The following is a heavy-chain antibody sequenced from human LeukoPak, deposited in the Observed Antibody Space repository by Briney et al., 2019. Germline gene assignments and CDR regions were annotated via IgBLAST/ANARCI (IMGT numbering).Heavy chain of an antibody. Sequence: GGSLRLSCAASAFTFSSYEMNWVRQAPGKGLEWVSYISISGSTIYYADSVKGRFTISRDNAKNSLYLQMNSLRAEDTAVYYCARAVGELSWFDPWGQGTLVTVSS. J-gene: IGHJ5*02. D-gene: IGHD3-10*01. CDR1: AFTFSSYE. V-gene: IGHV3-48*03. CDR3: ARAVGELSWFDP. CDR2: ISISGSTI.